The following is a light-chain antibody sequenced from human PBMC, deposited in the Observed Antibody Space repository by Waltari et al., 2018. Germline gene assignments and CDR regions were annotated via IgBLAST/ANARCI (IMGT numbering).Light chain of an antibody. V-gene: IGLV1-44*01. CDR3: AAWDDSLNGRWV. Sequence: QSVLTQPPSASGTPGQRVTISSSGTYSNIGHNVFNFSQQLPGTAPKLLIYRNDLRPSGVPDRFSGTKSGSSASLAISGLHSEDEADYYCAAWDDSLNGRWVFGGGTKVTVL. CDR1: YSNIGHNV. J-gene: IGLJ3*02. CDR2: RND.